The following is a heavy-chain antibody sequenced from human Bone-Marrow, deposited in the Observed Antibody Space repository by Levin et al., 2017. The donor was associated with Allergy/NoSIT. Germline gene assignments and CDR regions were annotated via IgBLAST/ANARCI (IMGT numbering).Heavy chain of an antibody. D-gene: IGHD3-3*01. J-gene: IGHJ4*02. CDR2: ISGYNGDT. CDR3: ARDSRGTLFGVVTDFAY. V-gene: IGHV1-18*01. Sequence: ASVKVSCKASGYGFTTYGISWVRQAPGQGLEWMAWISGYNGDTKYSQKFEGRVTLTQDTSTSTASIELRSLRSDDTAVYYCARDSRGTLFGVVTDFAYWGQGTLVSVSS. CDR1: GYGFTTYG.